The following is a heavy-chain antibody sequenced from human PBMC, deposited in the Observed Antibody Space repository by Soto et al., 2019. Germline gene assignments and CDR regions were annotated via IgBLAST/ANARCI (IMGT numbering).Heavy chain of an antibody. CDR2: IYRGGST. Sequence: EVQLVESGGGLVQPGGSLRLSCAASGFTVSNNYMTWVRQAPGKGLAWVSVIYRGGSTYYADSVRGRFTISRDNSKNTLYLQMSSLRAEDTAVYYCVRARFGGLAAIFADCWGQGTLVTVSS. D-gene: IGHD5-12*01. V-gene: IGHV3-66*01. CDR3: VRARFGGLAAIFADC. CDR1: GFTVSNNY. J-gene: IGHJ4*02.